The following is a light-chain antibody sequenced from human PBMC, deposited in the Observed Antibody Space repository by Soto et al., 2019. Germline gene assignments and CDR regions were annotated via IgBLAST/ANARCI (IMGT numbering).Light chain of an antibody. Sequence: QSVLTQPPSVSGAPGQRVTITCTGSSSNIGAGYDLHWYQQVPGTAPKLLIYGNTNRPSGVPDRFSGSKSGTSASLAITGLQAEDEADYYCQSYDSSLSGVAFGGGTKLTVL. CDR1: SSNIGAGYD. J-gene: IGLJ2*01. V-gene: IGLV1-40*01. CDR2: GNT. CDR3: QSYDSSLSGVA.